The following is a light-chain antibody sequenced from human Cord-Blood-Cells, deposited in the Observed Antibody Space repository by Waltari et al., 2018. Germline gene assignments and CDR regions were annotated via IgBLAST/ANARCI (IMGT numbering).Light chain of an antibody. CDR3: QSYDSSNQV. CDR2: EDN. J-gene: IGLJ3*02. V-gene: IGLV6-57*03. CDR1: RGSIASNY. Sequence: NFMLTQPHSVSESPGKTVTISCTRSRGSIASNYVPWYQQRPGSAPTTVIYEDNQRPSGVPDRFSGSIDSSSNSASLTISGLKTEDEADYYCQSYDSSNQVFGGGTKLTVL.